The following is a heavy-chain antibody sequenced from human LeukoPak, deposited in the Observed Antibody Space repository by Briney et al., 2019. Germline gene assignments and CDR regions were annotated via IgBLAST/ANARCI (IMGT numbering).Heavy chain of an antibody. CDR1: GGTFSSYA. J-gene: IGHJ4*02. CDR2: IIPIFGTA. V-gene: IGHV1-69*13. CDR3: ARDEGSGSGAKDY. D-gene: IGHD3-10*01. Sequence: SVKVSCKASGGTFSSYAISWVRQAPGQGLEWMGGIIPIFGTANYAQKFQGRVTITADESTSTAYMELSSLRSEDTAVYYCARDEGSGSGAKDYWGQGTLVTVSS.